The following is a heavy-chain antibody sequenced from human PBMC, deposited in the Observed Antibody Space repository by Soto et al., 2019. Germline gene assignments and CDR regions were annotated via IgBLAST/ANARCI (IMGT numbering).Heavy chain of an antibody. CDR2: IYTSGST. J-gene: IGHJ6*02. D-gene: IGHD3-3*01. Sequence: SETLSLTCTVSGGSISSYYWSWIRQPAGKGLEWIGRIYTSGSTNYNPSLKSRVTMSVDTSKNQFSLKLSSVTAADTAVYYCARTFPYYDFWSGNYGMDVWGQGTTVTVSS. V-gene: IGHV4-4*07. CDR1: GGSISSYY. CDR3: ARTFPYYDFWSGNYGMDV.